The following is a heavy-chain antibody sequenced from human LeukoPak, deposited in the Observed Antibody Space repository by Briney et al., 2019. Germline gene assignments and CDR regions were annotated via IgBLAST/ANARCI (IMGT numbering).Heavy chain of an antibody. CDR2: FDPEDGET. Sequence: ASVKVSCKVSGYTLTELSMHWVRHAPGKGLEWMGGFDPEDGETIYAQKFQRRVTMTEDTSTDTAYMELSSLRSEDTALYYCTPPRYYYDSSGYYALAYWGQGTLVTVSS. V-gene: IGHV1-24*01. D-gene: IGHD3-22*01. CDR1: GYTLTELS. CDR3: TPPRYYYDSSGYYALAY. J-gene: IGHJ4*02.